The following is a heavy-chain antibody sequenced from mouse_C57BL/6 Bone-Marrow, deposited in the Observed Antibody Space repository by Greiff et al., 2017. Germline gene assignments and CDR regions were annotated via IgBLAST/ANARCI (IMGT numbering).Heavy chain of an antibody. CDR3: YDYDEEDYFDY. Sequence: VQLQQSGPELVKPGASVKISCKASGYTFTDYYMNWVKQSHGKSLEWIGDINPNNGGTSYNQKFKGKATLTVDKSSSTSYMELRSLTSEDSAVXYLYDYDEEDYFDYWGQGTTLTVSS. J-gene: IGHJ2*01. V-gene: IGHV1-26*01. CDR1: GYTFTDYY. D-gene: IGHD2-4*01. CDR2: INPNNGGT.